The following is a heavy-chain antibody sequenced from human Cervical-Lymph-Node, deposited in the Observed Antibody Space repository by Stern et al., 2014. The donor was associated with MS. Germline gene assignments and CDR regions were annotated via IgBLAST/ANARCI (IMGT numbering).Heavy chain of an antibody. J-gene: IGHJ5*01. CDR2: IIPIFGST. CDR1: GDTFSDYA. V-gene: IGHV1-69*01. Sequence: QEQLMQSGAEVTKPGSSVKVSCKASGDTFSDYAISWVRQAPGQGLEWMGGIIPIFGSTDYAQKFQGRVNITADESTTTAYMGLINLSSEDTAVYYCVRGAYCGGDCYWGWFDSWGQGTLVTVSS. CDR3: VRGAYCGGDCYWGWFDS. D-gene: IGHD2-21*02.